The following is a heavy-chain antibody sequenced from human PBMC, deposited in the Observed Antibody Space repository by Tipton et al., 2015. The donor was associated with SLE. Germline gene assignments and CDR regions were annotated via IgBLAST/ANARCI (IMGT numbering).Heavy chain of an antibody. CDR3: ARSPRGGGYYPYYFDY. J-gene: IGHJ4*02. CDR1: GGSFSGYY. D-gene: IGHD3-3*01. V-gene: IGHV4-34*01. CDR2: INHGGST. Sequence: TLSLTCAVYGGSFSGYYWNWIRQPPGKGLEWIGDINHGGSTNYNPSLKSRVTISVDTSKNQFSLKLSSVTAADTAVYYCARSPRGGGYYPYYFDYWGQGTLVTVSS.